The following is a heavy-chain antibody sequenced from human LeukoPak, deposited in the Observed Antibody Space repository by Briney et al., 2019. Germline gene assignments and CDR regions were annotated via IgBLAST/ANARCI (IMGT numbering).Heavy chain of an antibody. J-gene: IGHJ4*02. CDR2: LSGSGGST. CDR1: GFTFSSYA. V-gene: IGHV3-23*01. CDR3: ADTPGYCSGGSCARAIDY. Sequence: PGASLRLSCAASGFTFSSYAMSWVRQAPGKGLEWVSALSGSGGSTSYADSVKGRFTISRDNSKNTLYLQMNSLRAEDTAVYYCADTPGYCSGGSCARAIDYWGQGTLVTVSS. D-gene: IGHD2-15*01.